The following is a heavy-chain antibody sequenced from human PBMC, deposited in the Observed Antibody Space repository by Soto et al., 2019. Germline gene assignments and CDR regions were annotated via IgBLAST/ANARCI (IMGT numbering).Heavy chain of an antibody. CDR2: IIPIFGTT. Sequence: QVQLVQSGAEVKKPGSSVKVSCKASGGTFRNYAISWVRQAPGQGLEWMGGIIPIFGTTNYAQTFQGRVTITADESTSRVYMELSSLRSDDTALYYCARGVTDNVVLKYFYAMEVWGQGTTVTVSS. J-gene: IGHJ6*02. CDR3: ARGVTDNVVLKYFYAMEV. V-gene: IGHV1-69*12. D-gene: IGHD3-16*01. CDR1: GGTFRNYA.